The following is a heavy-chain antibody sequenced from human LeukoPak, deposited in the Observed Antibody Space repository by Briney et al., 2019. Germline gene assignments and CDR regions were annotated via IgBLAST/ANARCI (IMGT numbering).Heavy chain of an antibody. CDR2: MNPNSGNT. CDR3: ARVGWGWNYVGYYYYMDV. CDR1: GYTFTSYD. V-gene: IGHV1-8*01. D-gene: IGHD1-7*01. Sequence: ASVKVSCKASGYTFTSYDINWVRQATGQGLEWTGWMNPNSGNTGYAQKFQGRVTMTRNTSISTAYMELSSLRSEDTAVYYCARVGWGWNYVGYYYYMDVWGKGTTVTVSS. J-gene: IGHJ6*03.